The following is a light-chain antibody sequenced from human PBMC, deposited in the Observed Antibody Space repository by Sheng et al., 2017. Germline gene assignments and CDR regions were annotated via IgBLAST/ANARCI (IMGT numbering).Light chain of an antibody. J-gene: IGLJ3*02. CDR3: QSYDSSLSGSV. CDR2: GNS. CDR1: SSNIGAGYD. Sequence: QSVLTQPPSVSGAPGQRVTISCTGSSSNIGAGYDVHWYQQLPGTAPKVLISGNSDRPSGVPDRFSGSKSGTSASLAITGLQAEDEADYYCQSYDSSLSGSVFGGGTKLTVL. V-gene: IGLV1-40*01.